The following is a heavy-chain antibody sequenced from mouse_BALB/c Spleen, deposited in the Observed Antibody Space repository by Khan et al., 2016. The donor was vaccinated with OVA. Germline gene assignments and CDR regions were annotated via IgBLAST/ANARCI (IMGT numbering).Heavy chain of an antibody. CDR3: VRSGYGSFAY. CDR2: IFPNNGDT. Sequence: EVQLQESGPELVKPGASVKISCRASGYIFTDYILDWVKQSHGKSLEWIGYIFPNNGDTGYNQKFKTKATLNVDISSSTAYMELRSLTSEDSAVCYCVRSGYGSFAYWGQGTLVTVSA. V-gene: IGHV1S29*02. CDR1: GYIFTDYI. J-gene: IGHJ3*01. D-gene: IGHD1-2*01.